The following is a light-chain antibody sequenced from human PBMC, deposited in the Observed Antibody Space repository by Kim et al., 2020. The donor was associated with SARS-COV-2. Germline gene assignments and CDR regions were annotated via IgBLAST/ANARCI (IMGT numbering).Light chain of an antibody. V-gene: IGKV1-17*01. CDR3: LQYADFPWT. CDR2: ATS. J-gene: IGKJ1*01. CDR1: QDITND. Sequence: DIQMTQSPSSLSASVVDRVTIICRASQDITNDLGWYQQKPGESPKRLIYATSTLQSGVPSRFSGSGSGTEFTLTISSLRPEDFATYSCLQYADFPWTFGQGTKVDIK.